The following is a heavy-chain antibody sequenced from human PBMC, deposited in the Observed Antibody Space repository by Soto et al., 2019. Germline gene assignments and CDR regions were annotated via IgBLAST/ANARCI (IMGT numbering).Heavy chain of an antibody. CDR2: VNSDGTDR. J-gene: IGHJ4*02. Sequence: GGSLRLSCAASGFPFSSYWMHWVRQTPEEGLVWVSNVNSDGTDRRYADSVKGRFTISRDNAKNTLYLQMNSLRAEDTAVYYCARDTPGPGIDYWGQGALVTVS. CDR1: GFPFSSYW. CDR3: ARDTPGPGIDY. D-gene: IGHD3-10*01. V-gene: IGHV3-74*01.